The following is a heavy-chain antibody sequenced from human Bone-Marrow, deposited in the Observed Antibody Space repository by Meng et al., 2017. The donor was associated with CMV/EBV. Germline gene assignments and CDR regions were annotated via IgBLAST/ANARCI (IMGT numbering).Heavy chain of an antibody. CDR1: GFTFSDYG. CDR3: AKDYVIVGYDAFDI. D-gene: IGHD3-22*01. J-gene: IGHJ3*02. V-gene: IGHV3-30*02. CDR2: IRFDATTK. Sequence: GESLKIPCVASGFTFSDYGMHWVRQAPGKGLEWVAFIRFDATTKFYGDSVKGRFTISRDNSKDTLYLQMNSPRAEDTALYYRAKDYVIVGYDAFDIWGQGTMVTVSS.